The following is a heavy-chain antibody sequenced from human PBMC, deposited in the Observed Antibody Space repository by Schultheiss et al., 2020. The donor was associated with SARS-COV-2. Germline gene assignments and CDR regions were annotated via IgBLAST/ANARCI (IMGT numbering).Heavy chain of an antibody. CDR3: AHRLSGSLAFDI. D-gene: IGHD3-3*02. V-gene: IGHV2-70*12. Sequence: TLSLTCAVSGYSISSSSYYWSWIRQPPGKALEWLALIDWDDDKYYSPSLKTRLTISKDTSKNQVVLTMTNMDPVDTATYYCAHRLSGSLAFDIWGQGTMVTVSS. CDR2: IDWDDDK. J-gene: IGHJ3*02. CDR1: GYSISSSSYY.